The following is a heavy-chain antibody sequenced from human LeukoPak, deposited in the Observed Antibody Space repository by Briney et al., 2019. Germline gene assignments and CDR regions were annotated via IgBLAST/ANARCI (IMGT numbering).Heavy chain of an antibody. CDR1: GGSISSGGYS. CDR2: INYSGST. D-gene: IGHD3-22*01. V-gene: IGHV4-30-2*01. J-gene: IGHJ4*02. CDR3: ARGGYYDSSGHFDY. Sequence: SETLSLTCAVSGGSISSGGYSWSWIRQPPGRGLEWIGEINYSGSTNYNPSLKSRVTISVDMSKNQFSLKLSSVTAADTAVYYCARGGYYDSSGHFDYWGQGTLVTVSS.